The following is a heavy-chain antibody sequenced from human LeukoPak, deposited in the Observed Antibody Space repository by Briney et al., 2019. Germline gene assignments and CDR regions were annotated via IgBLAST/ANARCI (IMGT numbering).Heavy chain of an antibody. J-gene: IGHJ3*02. V-gene: IGHV1-2*02. CDR3: AREIIVGATTCAFDI. Sequence: ASVKVSCKASGYTFTGYYMHWVRQAPGQGLEWMGWINPNSGGTNYAQKFQGRVTMTRDTSISTAYMELSRLRSDDTAVYYCAREIIVGATTCAFDIWGQGTMVTVSS. D-gene: IGHD1-26*01. CDR2: INPNSGGT. CDR1: GYTFTGYY.